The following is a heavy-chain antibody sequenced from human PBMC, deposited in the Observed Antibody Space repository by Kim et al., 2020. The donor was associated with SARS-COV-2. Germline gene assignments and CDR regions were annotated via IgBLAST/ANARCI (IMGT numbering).Heavy chain of an antibody. J-gene: IGHJ3*02. CDR3: ARDRIYDILTGYYMGRDAFDI. V-gene: IGHV1-46*01. D-gene: IGHD3-9*01. CDR1: GYTFTSYY. Sequence: ASVKVSCKASGYTFTSYYMHWVRQAPGQGLEWMGIINPSGGSTSYAQKFQGRVTMTRDTSTSTVYMELSSLRSEDTAVYYCARDRIYDILTGYYMGRDAFDIWGQGKMVTVSS. CDR2: INPSGGST.